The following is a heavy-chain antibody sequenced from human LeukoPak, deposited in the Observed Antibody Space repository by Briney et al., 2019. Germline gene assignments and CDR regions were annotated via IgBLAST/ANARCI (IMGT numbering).Heavy chain of an antibody. CDR1: GGSISSGDYY. Sequence: SETLSLTCTVSGGSISSGDYYWSWIRQPPGKGLEWIGYIYYSGSTYYNPSLKSRVTISVDTSKNQFSLKLSSVTAADTAVYYCARDYGDYQRGGSWFDPWGQGTLVTVSS. V-gene: IGHV4-30-4*08. CDR2: IYYSGST. CDR3: ARDYGDYQRGGSWFDP. D-gene: IGHD4-17*01. J-gene: IGHJ5*02.